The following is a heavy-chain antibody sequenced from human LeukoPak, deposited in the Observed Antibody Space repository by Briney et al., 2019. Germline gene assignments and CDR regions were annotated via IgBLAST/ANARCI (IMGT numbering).Heavy chain of an antibody. CDR3: ARDLSYTSLDY. D-gene: IGHD4-11*01. V-gene: IGHV3-33*01. CDR2: IWSDGSKK. Sequence: PGGSQRLSCAASGFTFTNNGFHWVRQAPGKGLEWVAAIWSDGSKKYYADSVKGRFTISKDNSKNTLYLQMNSLRAEDTAVYYCARDLSYTSLDYGGQGTLVTVSS. J-gene: IGHJ4*02. CDR1: GFTFTNNG.